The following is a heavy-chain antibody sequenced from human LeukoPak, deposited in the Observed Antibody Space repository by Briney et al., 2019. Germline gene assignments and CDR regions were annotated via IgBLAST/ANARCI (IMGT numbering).Heavy chain of an antibody. J-gene: IGHJ3*02. V-gene: IGHV3-7*01. CDR2: IKQDVSER. D-gene: IGHD3-16*01. CDR3: AAGGGAFNI. CDR1: GFSFSMYW. Sequence: AGSLTLSCAVSGFSFSMYWMSWVRQPPGKGLEWVANIKQDVSERNYVDSVKGRFTISRDNAKNPLSLQMNSLRVEDTAIYYCAAGGGAFNIWGQRTMVTVSS.